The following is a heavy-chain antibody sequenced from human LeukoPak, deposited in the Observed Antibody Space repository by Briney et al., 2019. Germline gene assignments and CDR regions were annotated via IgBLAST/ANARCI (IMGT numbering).Heavy chain of an antibody. CDR1: GYTFTSHD. J-gene: IGHJ6*03. D-gene: IGHD3-10*01. V-gene: IGHV1-8*03. CDR3: ARANTGSGYYYYMDV. CDR2: MNPNSGNT. Sequence: ASVKVSCKGSGYTFTSHDINWVRQATGQGLEWMGWMNPNSGNTGYAQKFQGRVTITRNTSISTAYMELSSLRSEDTAVYYCARANTGSGYYYYMDVWGKGTTVTVSS.